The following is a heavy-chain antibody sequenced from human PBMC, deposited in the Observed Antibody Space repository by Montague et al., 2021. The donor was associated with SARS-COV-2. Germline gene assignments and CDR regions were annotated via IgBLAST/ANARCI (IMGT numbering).Heavy chain of an antibody. CDR2: IFGGGST. Sequence: SLRLSCAASGFIVSHNYMSWVRQAPGKGLEWVSVIFGGGSTNYADSVKGRFTISRDISQNTLYLQMNSLRAEDMAVYYCAKGGTSYFYGMDVWGQGTTVAVSS. CDR1: GFIVSHNY. J-gene: IGHJ6*02. CDR3: AKGGTSYFYGMDV. V-gene: IGHV3-66*01. D-gene: IGHD1-26*01.